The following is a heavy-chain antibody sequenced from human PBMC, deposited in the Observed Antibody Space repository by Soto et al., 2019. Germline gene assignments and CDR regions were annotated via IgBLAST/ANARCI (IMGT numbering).Heavy chain of an antibody. Sequence: ASVKVSCKASGYTFTGYYMHWVRQAPGQGLEWMGWINPNSGGTNYAQKFQGRVTMTRDTSISTAYMELSRLRSDDTAVYYCARVLSHLGVAATLFDCWDQGTLVTVSS. D-gene: IGHD2-15*01. CDR2: INPNSGGT. CDR3: ARVLSHLGVAATLFDC. J-gene: IGHJ4*02. CDR1: GYTFTGYY. V-gene: IGHV1-2*02.